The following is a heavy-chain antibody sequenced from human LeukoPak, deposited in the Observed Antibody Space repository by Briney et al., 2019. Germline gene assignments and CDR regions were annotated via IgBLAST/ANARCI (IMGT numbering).Heavy chain of an antibody. Sequence: PSETLSLTCTVSGXSISSSSYYWGWIRQPPGKGLEWIGNIYYSGSTYYNPSLKSRVTISVDTSKNQFSLKLSSVTAANTAVYYCARKTGELLNPNWFDPWGQGTLVTVSS. CDR1: GXSISSSSYY. D-gene: IGHD3-10*01. CDR3: ARKTGELLNPNWFDP. V-gene: IGHV4-39*01. J-gene: IGHJ5*02. CDR2: IYYSGST.